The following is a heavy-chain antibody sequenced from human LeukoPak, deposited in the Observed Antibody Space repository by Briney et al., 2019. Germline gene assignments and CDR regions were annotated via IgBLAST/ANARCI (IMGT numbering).Heavy chain of an antibody. V-gene: IGHV1-46*01. CDR1: GYTFTSYY. D-gene: IGHD1-1*01. Sequence: ASVKVSCKTSGYTFTSYYMHWVRQAPGQGLEWMGIINSSGGSTNYAQNFQGRLTMTRDMSTSTVYMELSSLRFEDTAMYYCARSHTKFDYWGQGTLVTVSS. CDR3: ARSHTKFDY. CDR2: INSSGGST. J-gene: IGHJ4*02.